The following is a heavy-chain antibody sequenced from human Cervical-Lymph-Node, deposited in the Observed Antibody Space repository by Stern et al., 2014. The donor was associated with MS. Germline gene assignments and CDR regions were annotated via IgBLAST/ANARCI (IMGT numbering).Heavy chain of an antibody. CDR1: GFTFSAYA. D-gene: IGHD6-6*01. V-gene: IGHV3-23*04. Sequence: VHLVESGGGLVQPGGSLRLSCAASGFTFSAYAMSWVRQAPGKGLEWVSAISGNSGSTYYADSVKGRFTISRDNSKNTLYLQMNSLRAEDTAVYYCAKDPLMASRTPDYWGQGTLVTVSS. CDR2: ISGNSGST. J-gene: IGHJ4*02. CDR3: AKDPLMASRTPDY.